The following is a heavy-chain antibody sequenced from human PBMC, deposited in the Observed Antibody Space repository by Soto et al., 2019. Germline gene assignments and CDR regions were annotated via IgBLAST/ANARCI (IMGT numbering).Heavy chain of an antibody. V-gene: IGHV3-23*01. CDR3: AKDRDTYGPIYYFDS. CDR1: GFTFSTHA. D-gene: IGHD5-18*01. Sequence: GGSLRLSCVASGFTFSTHAMSWVRQAPGKGLEWVATVAYSGVSTYYADFVKGRFTVSKDNSKNTLSLQMSSLRDEDTAVYYCAKDRDTYGPIYYFDSRGQGTLVTVSS. J-gene: IGHJ4*02. CDR2: VAYSGVST.